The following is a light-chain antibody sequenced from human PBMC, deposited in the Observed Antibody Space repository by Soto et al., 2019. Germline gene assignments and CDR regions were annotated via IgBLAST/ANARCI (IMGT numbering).Light chain of an antibody. Sequence: QSALTQPPSASGSPGQSVTISCTGTSSDVGGYNYVSWYQQHPGKAPKLMIYEVNKRPSGVPDRFSGSKSGNTASLTVSGLHAEDDAYYYCSSYAGSSNVFGTGTKLTVL. CDR2: EVN. CDR3: SSYAGSSNV. V-gene: IGLV2-8*01. J-gene: IGLJ1*01. CDR1: SSDVGGYNY.